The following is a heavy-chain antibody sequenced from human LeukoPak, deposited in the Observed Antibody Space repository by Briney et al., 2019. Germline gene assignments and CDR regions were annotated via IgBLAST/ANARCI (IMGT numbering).Heavy chain of an antibody. J-gene: IGHJ4*02. CDR2: IDDSGST. Sequence: PSETLSLTCSVSGASISGSDYSWAWIRQPPGKGLEWIGTIDDSGSTYYNPSLKSRLTMSVDTSKNQFSLSLNSVNAADTALYYCARNVVSLNSNGFYYFDYWGQGSLLIVSS. V-gene: IGHV4-39*01. D-gene: IGHD6-19*01. CDR3: ARNVVSLNSNGFYYFDY. CDR1: GASISGSDYS.